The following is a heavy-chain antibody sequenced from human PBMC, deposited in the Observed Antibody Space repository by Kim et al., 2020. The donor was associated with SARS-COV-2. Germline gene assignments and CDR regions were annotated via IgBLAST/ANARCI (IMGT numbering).Heavy chain of an antibody. CDR2: IYYSGST. CDR1: GGSISSSSYY. V-gene: IGHV4-39*01. J-gene: IGHJ4*02. D-gene: IGHD2-15*01. CDR3: ANLDVATISEGDY. Sequence: SETLSLTCTVSGGSISSSSYYWGWIRQPPGKGLEWIGSIYYSGSTYYNPSLKSRVTISVDTSKNQFSLKLSSVTAADTAVYYCANLDVATISEGDYWGQGTLVTVSS.